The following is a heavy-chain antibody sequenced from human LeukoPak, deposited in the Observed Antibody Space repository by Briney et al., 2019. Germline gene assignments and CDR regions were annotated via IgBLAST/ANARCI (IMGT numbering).Heavy chain of an antibody. J-gene: IGHJ4*02. CDR3: ARAWEDTSLATCYFDF. CDR2: IKQDGSEK. CDR1: GFTFSSYW. V-gene: IGHV3-7*01. Sequence: GGSLRLSCAASGFTFSSYWMSWVRQAPGKGLEWVANIKQDGSEKYYVDSVKGRFTISRDNAKNSLYLQMNSLRAEDTAVYYCARAWEDTSLATCYFDFWGQGTLVTVSS. D-gene: IGHD1-26*01.